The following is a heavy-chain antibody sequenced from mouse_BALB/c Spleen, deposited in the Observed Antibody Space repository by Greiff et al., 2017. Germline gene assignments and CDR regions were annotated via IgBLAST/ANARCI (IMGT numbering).Heavy chain of an antibody. CDR2: IDPETGGT. CDR3: TRHYYGSSYDWYFDV. J-gene: IGHJ1*01. V-gene: IGHV1-15*01. Sequence: QVTLKESGAELVRPGASVTLSCKASGYTFTDYEMHWVKQTPVHGLEWIGAIDPETGGTAYNQKFKGKATLTADKSSSTAYMELRSLTSEDSAVYYCTRHYYGSSYDWYFDVWGAGTTVTVSS. CDR1: GYTFTDYE. D-gene: IGHD1-1*01.